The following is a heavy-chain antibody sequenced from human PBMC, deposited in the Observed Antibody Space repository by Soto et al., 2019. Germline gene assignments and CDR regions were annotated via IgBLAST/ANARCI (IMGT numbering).Heavy chain of an antibody. CDR2: IKPDGSDK. Sequence: EVQLVQSGGGLVQPGGSLRLSCGASGFIFSSHWMTWVRQAPGKGLEWVADIKPDGSDKHYVDSVKGRFTISRDNAGHSLYLKMSSLRAEDTAVYYCARLYGTESTFDYWGQGTLVTVSP. J-gene: IGHJ4*02. V-gene: IGHV3-7*01. CDR1: GFIFSSHW. CDR3: ARLYGTESTFDY. D-gene: IGHD1-26*01.